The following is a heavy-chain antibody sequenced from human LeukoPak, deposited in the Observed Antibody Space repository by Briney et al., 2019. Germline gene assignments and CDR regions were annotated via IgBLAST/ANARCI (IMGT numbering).Heavy chain of an antibody. Sequence: SETLSLTCAVYGGSFSGYYWGWIRQPPGKGLEWIGEINHSGSTNYNPSLKSRVTISVDTSKNQFSLKLSSVTAADTAVYYCALPYYYYMDVWGKGTTVTISS. CDR1: GGSFSGYY. CDR3: ALPYYYYMDV. V-gene: IGHV4-34*01. CDR2: INHSGST. J-gene: IGHJ6*03.